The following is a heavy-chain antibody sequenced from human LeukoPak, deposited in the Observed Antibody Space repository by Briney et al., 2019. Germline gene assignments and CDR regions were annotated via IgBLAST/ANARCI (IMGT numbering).Heavy chain of an antibody. CDR3: ARSVGVGGVYFDY. CDR1: GFTLSSYS. CDR2: ISSSSSYI. D-gene: IGHD1-26*01. V-gene: IGHV3-21*01. Sequence: GGSLRLSRAASGFTLSSYSMNWVRQAPGKGLEGVSYISSSSSYIYYADSVKGRFTISRDNAKNSLYLQMSSLRAEGTAVYYCARSVGVGGVYFDYWGQGTLVTVSS. J-gene: IGHJ4*02.